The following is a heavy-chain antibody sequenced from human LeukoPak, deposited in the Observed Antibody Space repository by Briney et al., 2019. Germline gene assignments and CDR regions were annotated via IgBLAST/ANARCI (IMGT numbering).Heavy chain of an antibody. Sequence: GGSLRLSCAASGFTFSSYDMHWVRQAPGKGLEWVAHIWYDGSNKNYADSVKGRFTISRDNSKNTLFLQMNSLRAEDTAVYYCAREASDAFDIWGQGTMVTVSS. CDR2: IWYDGSNK. J-gene: IGHJ3*02. CDR3: AREASDAFDI. CDR1: GFTFSSYD. V-gene: IGHV3-33*01.